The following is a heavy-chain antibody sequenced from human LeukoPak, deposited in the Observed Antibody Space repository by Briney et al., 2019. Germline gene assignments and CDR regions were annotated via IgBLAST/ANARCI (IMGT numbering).Heavy chain of an antibody. D-gene: IGHD5-18*01. Sequence: SETLSLTCAVYGGSFSGYYWSWICLPPGKGLEWIGEINHSGSTNYNPSLKSRVTISVDTSKNQFSLKLSSVTAADTAVYYCARDRKRGYRAYGMDVWGKGTTVTVSS. V-gene: IGHV4-34*01. CDR1: GGSFSGYY. CDR3: ARDRKRGYRAYGMDV. CDR2: INHSGST. J-gene: IGHJ6*04.